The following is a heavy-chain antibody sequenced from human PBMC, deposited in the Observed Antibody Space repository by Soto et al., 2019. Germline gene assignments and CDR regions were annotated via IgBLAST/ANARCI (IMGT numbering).Heavy chain of an antibody. J-gene: IGHJ5*02. CDR1: GGSISSGDYY. Sequence: QLQLQESGPGLVKPSQTLSLTCTVSGGSISSGDYYWSWIRQPPGKGLEWIGYIYYSGSTYYNPSLKSRVTISVDPSKNQFALKLCSVTAADTAVYYCARVWLVNLPWFDPWGQGTLVTVSS. V-gene: IGHV4-30-4*01. CDR3: ARVWLVNLPWFDP. CDR2: IYYSGST. D-gene: IGHD6-19*01.